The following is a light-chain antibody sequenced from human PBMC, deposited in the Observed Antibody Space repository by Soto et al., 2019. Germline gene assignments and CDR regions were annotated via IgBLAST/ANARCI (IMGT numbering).Light chain of an antibody. CDR1: SSDVGGYNY. CDR3: CSYADSYTLV. V-gene: IGLV2-11*01. Sequence: QSALTQPRSVSGSPGQSVTISCTGTSSDVGGYNYVSWYQQHPGKAPKLMIYDVSKRPSGVPDRFSGSKSGNTASLTISGRQAEDEADYFCCSYADSYTLVFGGGTKLTVL. J-gene: IGLJ2*01. CDR2: DVS.